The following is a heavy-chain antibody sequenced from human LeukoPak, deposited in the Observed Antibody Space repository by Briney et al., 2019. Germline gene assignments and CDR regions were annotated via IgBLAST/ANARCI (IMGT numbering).Heavy chain of an antibody. J-gene: IGHJ4*02. CDR3: ARGNYGDYGY. CDR1: GFPFSSYV. D-gene: IGHD4-17*01. CDR2: ISGSGGTT. V-gene: IGHV3-23*01. Sequence: GGSLRLSCAASGFPFSSYVMSWVRQAPGTGLQWVSAISGSGGTTYYADSVKGRFTISRDNSKNTLYLQMNSLRAEDTAVYYCARGNYGDYGYWGQGTLVTVSS.